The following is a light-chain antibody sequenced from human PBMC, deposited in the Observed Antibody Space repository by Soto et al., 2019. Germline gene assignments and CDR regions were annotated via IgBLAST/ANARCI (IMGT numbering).Light chain of an antibody. J-gene: IGKJ1*01. CDR2: GTS. CDR3: HQFGDSPQT. Sequence: PGDRATLSCRASQSLSVSYLAWYQQRPGQAPRLLIYGTSTRAIGIPDRFSGSGSGRDFTLAISRLEPEDFAVYYCHQFGDSPQTFGQGTKVDIK. V-gene: IGKV3-20*01. CDR1: QSLSVSY.